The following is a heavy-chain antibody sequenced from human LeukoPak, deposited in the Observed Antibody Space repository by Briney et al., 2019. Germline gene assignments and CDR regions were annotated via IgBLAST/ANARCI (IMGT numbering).Heavy chain of an antibody. V-gene: IGHV3-21*01. D-gene: IGHD3-10*01. CDR1: GFTFSSYS. CDR3: ARDLGVVSSGSYYLGFGYFDY. CDR2: ISSSSSYI. Sequence: GGSLRLSCAASGFTFSSYSMNWVRQAPGKGLEWVSSISSSSSYIYYADSVKGRFTISRDNAKNSLYLQMNSLRAEDTAVYYCARDLGVVSSGSYYLGFGYFDYWGQGTLVTVSS. J-gene: IGHJ4*02.